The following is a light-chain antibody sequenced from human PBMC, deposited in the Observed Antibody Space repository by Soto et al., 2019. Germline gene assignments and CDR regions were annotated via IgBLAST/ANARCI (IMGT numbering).Light chain of an antibody. J-gene: IGKJ4*01. Sequence: AIRMTQSPSSFSASTGDRVTITCRASQGISSYLACYQQKPGKAPKLLIYAASTLQSGVPSRFRGSGSGTDFTLTISCLQSEDFATYYCQQYYSYPLTFGGGTKVEIK. CDR2: AAS. V-gene: IGKV1-8*01. CDR3: QQYYSYPLT. CDR1: QGISSY.